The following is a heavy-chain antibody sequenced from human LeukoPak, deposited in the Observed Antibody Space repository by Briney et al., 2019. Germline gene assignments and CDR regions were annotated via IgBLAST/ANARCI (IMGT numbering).Heavy chain of an antibody. J-gene: IGHJ4*02. CDR1: GGSFSGYY. Sequence: SETLSLTCAVYGGSFSGYYWSWIRQPPGKGLEWIGEINHSGSTNYNPSLKSRVTISVDTSKNQFSLKLSSVTAADTAVYYCARLGYCSSTSCYSAGEVDYWGQGTLVTVSS. CDR3: ARLGYCSSTSCYSAGEVDY. V-gene: IGHV4-34*01. D-gene: IGHD2-2*01. CDR2: INHSGST.